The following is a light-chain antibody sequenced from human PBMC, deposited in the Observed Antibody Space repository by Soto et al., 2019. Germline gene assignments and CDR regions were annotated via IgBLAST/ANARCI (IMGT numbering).Light chain of an antibody. V-gene: IGKV1-5*03. CDR2: KAS. CDR3: PHANSNSYA. Sequence: PYPLSGSVGDRVTITCRASQTISSWLAWYQQKPGKAPKRLIYKASTLKRGVPSRFSGSGSETEFTLTIGIQHADDVAYFCRPHANSNSYAFGRGTKVDI. J-gene: IGKJ3*01. CDR1: QTISSW.